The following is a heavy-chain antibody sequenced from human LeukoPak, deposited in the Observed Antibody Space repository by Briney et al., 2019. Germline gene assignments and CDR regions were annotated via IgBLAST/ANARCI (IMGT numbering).Heavy chain of an antibody. CDR1: GGSISSGDYY. Sequence: PSETLSLTCTVSGGSISSGDYYWSWIRQPPGKGLEWSGYIYYSGSTYYNPSLKRRVTISVDTSKNQFSLKLSSVTAADTAVYYCARGFGAYSSSWYGYYYGMDLWGQGTTVTVSS. CDR2: IYYSGST. J-gene: IGHJ6*02. D-gene: IGHD6-13*01. V-gene: IGHV4-30-4*01. CDR3: ARGFGAYSSSWYGYYYGMDL.